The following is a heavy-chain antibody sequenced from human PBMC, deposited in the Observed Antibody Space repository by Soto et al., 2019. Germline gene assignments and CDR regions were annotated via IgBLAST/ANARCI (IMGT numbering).Heavy chain of an antibody. V-gene: IGHV4-30-2*01. Sequence: SETLSLTCTVSHGSVSSGTYSWSWVRQPPGKGLEWIGYIYYSGTTYYTPSLKSRLTMSMDRANDHFSLNLTSVTAADTAVYFCARGHYYYGMDVWGQGITVTVSS. CDR3: ARGHYYYGMDV. CDR2: IYYSGTT. CDR1: HGSVSSGTYS. J-gene: IGHJ6*02.